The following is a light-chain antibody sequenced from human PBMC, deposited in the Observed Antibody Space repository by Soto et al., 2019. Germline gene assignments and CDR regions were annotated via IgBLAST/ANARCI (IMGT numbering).Light chain of an antibody. CDR1: QSVSSK. Sequence: DIVLTQSPATLSLSPVERATLSCRASQSVSSKLAWYLQKPGQAPRLLIYDASTRATGIPARFSGSGSGTDFTLTISRLDPEDFAVYYCQQYGSSSWTFGQGTKVDIK. J-gene: IGKJ1*01. V-gene: IGKV3-20*01. CDR3: QQYGSSSWT. CDR2: DAS.